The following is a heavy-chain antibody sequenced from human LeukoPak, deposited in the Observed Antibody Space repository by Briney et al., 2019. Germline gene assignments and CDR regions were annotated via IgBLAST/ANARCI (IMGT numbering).Heavy chain of an antibody. CDR2: INHSGST. D-gene: IGHD3-3*01. J-gene: IGHJ4*02. CDR3: AALYYDFWSGYYNAFDY. Sequence: SETLSLTCAVYGGSFSGYYWSWIRQSPGKGLEWVGEINHSGSTNYNPSLKSRVTISVDTSKNQFSLKLSSVTAADTAVYYCAALYYDFWSGYYNAFDYWGQGTPVTVSS. V-gene: IGHV4-34*01. CDR1: GGSFSGYY.